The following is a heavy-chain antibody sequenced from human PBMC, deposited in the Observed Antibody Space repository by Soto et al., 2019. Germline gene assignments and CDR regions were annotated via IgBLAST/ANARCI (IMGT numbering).Heavy chain of an antibody. D-gene: IGHD4-17*01. CDR2: IWYDGRNK. Sequence: QVQLVESGGGVVQPGRSLRLSCAASGFTFSSYGMHWVRQAPGKGLEWVAVIWYDGRNKYYADSVKGRFTISRDNSKNTLYLQINSLRAEDTAVYYCARDSINDYGDYGPAYWGQGTLVTVSS. J-gene: IGHJ4*02. CDR1: GFTFSSYG. CDR3: ARDSINDYGDYGPAY. V-gene: IGHV3-33*01.